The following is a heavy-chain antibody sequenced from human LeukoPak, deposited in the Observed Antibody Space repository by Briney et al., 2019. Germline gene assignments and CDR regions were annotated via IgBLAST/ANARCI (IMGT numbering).Heavy chain of an antibody. Sequence: PSETLSLTCAVYGGSFSGYYWSWIRQPPGKGLEWIGEINHSGSTNYNPSLKSRVTISVDTSKNQFSLKLSSVTAADTAVYCCARGALSAARAQLDYWGQGTLVTVSS. CDR2: INHSGST. J-gene: IGHJ4*02. CDR1: GGSFSGYY. V-gene: IGHV4-34*01. D-gene: IGHD6-6*01. CDR3: ARGALSAARAQLDY.